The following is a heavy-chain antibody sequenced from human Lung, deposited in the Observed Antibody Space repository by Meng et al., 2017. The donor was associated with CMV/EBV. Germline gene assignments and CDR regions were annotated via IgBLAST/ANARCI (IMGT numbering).Heavy chain of an antibody. Sequence: AAAGFTFSTDSRNWFRQAPGKGLEWVSSIRISSYMYYADSVKGRFTISRDNAKNSLYLQMNSLRAEDTAVYFCARDRGSSTSPYFDYWGQGTLVTVSS. CDR1: GFTFSTDS. J-gene: IGHJ4*02. CDR3: ARDRGSSTSPYFDY. D-gene: IGHD2-2*01. V-gene: IGHV3-21*01. CDR2: IRISSYM.